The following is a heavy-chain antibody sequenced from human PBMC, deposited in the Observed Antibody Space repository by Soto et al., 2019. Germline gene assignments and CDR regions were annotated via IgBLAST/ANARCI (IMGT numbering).Heavy chain of an antibody. J-gene: IGHJ5*02. CDR2: IYVTGAV. Sequence: SETLSLICSVSGAALNSGNYYWSWIRQVPGKGLEWIGHIYVTGAVDYNPSLRDRITISQDTSERQFSLNLRLVTAADTAVYYCARLRIATNNYKWFDPWGPGTVVTVSS. D-gene: IGHD2-21*01. V-gene: IGHV4-31*03. CDR3: ARLRIATNNYKWFDP. CDR1: GAALNSGNYY.